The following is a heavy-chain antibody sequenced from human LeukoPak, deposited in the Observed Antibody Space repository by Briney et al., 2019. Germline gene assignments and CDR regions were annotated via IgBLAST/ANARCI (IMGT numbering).Heavy chain of an antibody. CDR2: ISDSGGDK. CDR1: GCSVNTYA. J-gene: IGHJ6*03. Sequence: GGSLTLSCAASGCSVNTYAMTWVRQGTGKGLEWVSGISDSGGDKQYADSVRGGFTISRDSSKNTLYLQMNSLRAEDTAVYYCAKVPLGSGSYYPYYYYMDVWGKGTTVTVSS. CDR3: AKVPLGSGSYYPYYYYMDV. V-gene: IGHV3-23*01. D-gene: IGHD1-26*01.